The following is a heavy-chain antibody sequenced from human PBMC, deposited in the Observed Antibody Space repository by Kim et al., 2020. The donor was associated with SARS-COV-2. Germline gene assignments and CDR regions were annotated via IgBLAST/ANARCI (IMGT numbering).Heavy chain of an antibody. V-gene: IGHV1-69*13. CDR2: IIPIFGTA. CDR3: ARKSHCSGGSCYSDSNWFDP. D-gene: IGHD2-15*01. J-gene: IGHJ5*02. Sequence: SVKVSCKASGGTFSSYAISWVRQAPGQGLEWMGGIIPIFGTANYAQKFQGRVTITADESTSTAYMELSSLRSEDTAVYYCARKSHCSGGSCYSDSNWFDPWGQGTLVTVSS. CDR1: GGTFSSYA.